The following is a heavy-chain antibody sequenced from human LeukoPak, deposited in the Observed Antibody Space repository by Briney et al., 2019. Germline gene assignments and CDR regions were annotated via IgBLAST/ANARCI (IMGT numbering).Heavy chain of an antibody. J-gene: IGHJ6*03. Sequence: GGSLRLSCAASGFIFSSYAMSWVRQTPGKGLEWVSYGGSGGSTYYADSVKGRFTVSRDNSKSTLYLQMNSLTAEDTAVYYCAKMRGQYYHSYYMDAWGKGTTVTVSS. CDR3: AKMRGQYYHSYYMDA. V-gene: IGHV3-23*01. CDR2: GGSGGST. CDR1: GFIFSSYA.